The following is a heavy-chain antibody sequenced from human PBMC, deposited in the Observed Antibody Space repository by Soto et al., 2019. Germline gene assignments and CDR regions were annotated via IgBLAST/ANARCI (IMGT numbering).Heavy chain of an antibody. CDR1: ISTFRSNG. V-gene: IGHV3-30-3*01. J-gene: IGHJ6*02. D-gene: IGHD3-10*01. CDR2: VSYDGVNK. CDR3: ARAPSSERRGYYGFDV. Sequence: QVQLVESGGGVVQPGRSLRLSCAGSISTFRSNGIHWVRQAPGKGLEWVAVVSYDGVNKDYADSVKGRFTISRDNSKSTVHLQMNSLRAEDTAVYHCARAPSSERRGYYGFDVWGQGTSVTVSS.